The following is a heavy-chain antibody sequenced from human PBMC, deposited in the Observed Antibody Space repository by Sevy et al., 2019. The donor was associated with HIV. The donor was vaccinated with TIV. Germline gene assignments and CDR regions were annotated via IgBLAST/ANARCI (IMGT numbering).Heavy chain of an antibody. V-gene: IGHV4-34*01. CDR3: AGSPSGSYGDY. CDR2: INHSGST. J-gene: IGHJ4*02. Sequence: SETLSLTCAVYGGSFSGYYWSWIRQPPGKGLEWIGEINHSGSTNYNPSLKSRVTISVDTSKNQFSLSLSSVTAADTAVYYCAGSPSGSYGDYWGQGTLVTVSS. D-gene: IGHD1-26*01. CDR1: GGSFSGYY.